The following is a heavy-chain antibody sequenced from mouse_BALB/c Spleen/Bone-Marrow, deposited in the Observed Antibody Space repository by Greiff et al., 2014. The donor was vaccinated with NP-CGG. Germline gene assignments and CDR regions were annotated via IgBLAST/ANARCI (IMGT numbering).Heavy chain of an antibody. CDR3: ANYYYGYYFDS. CDR2: IDPANGST. J-gene: IGHJ2*01. D-gene: IGHD1-1*01. Sequence: EVQLQQSGAELVKPGASVKLSCTASGFNIKDTYMHWVKQRPEQGLEWIGRIDPANGSTKYDPKFQGKATITADASSNTAYLHISRLTSEATDVSYCANYYYGYYFDSWGQGTTLTVSS. V-gene: IGHV14-3*02. CDR1: GFNIKDTY.